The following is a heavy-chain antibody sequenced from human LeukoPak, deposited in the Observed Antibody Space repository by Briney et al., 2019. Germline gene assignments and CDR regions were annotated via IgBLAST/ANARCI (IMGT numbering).Heavy chain of an antibody. CDR3: ARGDYGDYSFYWYFDL. CDR1: GDSISSGDYY. Sequence: SETLSLTCTVSGDSISSGDYYWSWIRQPAGKGLEWIGRVSSSGSTNYNPSPKSRVTISVDTSKNHFSLKLSSVTAADTAVYYCARGDYGDYSFYWYFDLWGRGTLVTVSS. V-gene: IGHV4-61*02. J-gene: IGHJ2*01. D-gene: IGHD4-17*01. CDR2: VSSSGST.